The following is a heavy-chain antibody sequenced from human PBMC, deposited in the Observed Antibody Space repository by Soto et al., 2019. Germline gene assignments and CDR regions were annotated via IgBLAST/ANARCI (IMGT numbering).Heavy chain of an antibody. Sequence: PSETLSLTCTVSGGSISSYYWSWIRQPPGKGLEWIGYIYYSGSTNYNPSLKSRVTISVDTSKNQFSLKLSSVTAADTAVYYCARVPQLVGMIDYWGQGTLVTVSS. V-gene: IGHV4-59*08. CDR3: ARVPQLVGMIDY. CDR2: IYYSGST. D-gene: IGHD2-2*01. J-gene: IGHJ4*02. CDR1: GGSISSYY.